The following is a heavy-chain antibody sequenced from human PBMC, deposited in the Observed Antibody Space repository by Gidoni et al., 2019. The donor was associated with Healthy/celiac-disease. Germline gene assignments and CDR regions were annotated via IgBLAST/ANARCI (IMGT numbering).Heavy chain of an antibody. Sequence: QVQLQESGPGLVKPSETLSLTCTVPGGSISSYYCSWIRQPPGKGLEWIGYIYYSGSTNYNPSLKSRVTISVDTSKNQFSLKLSPVTAADTAVYYCAITYYYDSSGYYGAFDIWGQGTMVTVSS. J-gene: IGHJ3*02. D-gene: IGHD3-22*01. CDR2: IYYSGST. CDR1: GGSISSYY. CDR3: AITYYYDSSGYYGAFDI. V-gene: IGHV4-59*01.